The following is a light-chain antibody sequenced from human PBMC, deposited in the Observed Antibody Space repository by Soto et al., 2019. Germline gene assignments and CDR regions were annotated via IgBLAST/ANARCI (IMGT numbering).Light chain of an antibody. CDR2: AAS. CDR3: QQSYSSPPT. CDR1: QSISNH. V-gene: IGKV1-39*01. J-gene: IGKJ1*01. Sequence: IRMTQSPSSLSASTGDRVIITCRASQSISNHLNWYQQKPGKAPKLLIFAASSLQSGVPSRFSGSRSGPDFTLTISSLQPEDFATYYCQQSYSSPPTFGQGAKADIK.